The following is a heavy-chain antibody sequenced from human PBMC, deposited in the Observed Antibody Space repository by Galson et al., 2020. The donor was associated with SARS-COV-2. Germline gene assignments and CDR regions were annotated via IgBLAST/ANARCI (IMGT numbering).Heavy chain of an antibody. D-gene: IGHD3-10*01. CDR2: IYYSGST. CDR3: ARWSPSMVRGVRYGMDV. CDR1: GGSISSYY. Sequence: SETLSLTCTVSGGSISSYYWSWIRQPPGKGLEWIGYIYYSGSTNYNPSLKSRVTISVDTSKNQFSLKLSSVTAADTAVYYCARWSPSMVRGVRYGMDVWGQGTTVTVSS. J-gene: IGHJ6*02. V-gene: IGHV4-59*01.